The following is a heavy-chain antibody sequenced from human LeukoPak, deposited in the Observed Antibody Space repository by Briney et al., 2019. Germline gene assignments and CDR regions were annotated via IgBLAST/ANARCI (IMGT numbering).Heavy chain of an antibody. CDR2: ISGSGGST. D-gene: IGHD2-2*01. J-gene: IGHJ6*04. CDR1: GFTLSSYA. CDR3: ARRVVPATMDV. Sequence: PGGSLRLSCAASGFTLSSYAMSWVCQAPGNGLEWVSAISGSGGSTYYADSVKGRFTISRDNSKNTLYLQMNSLRAEDTAVYYCARRVVPATMDVWGKGTTVTVSS. V-gene: IGHV3-23*01.